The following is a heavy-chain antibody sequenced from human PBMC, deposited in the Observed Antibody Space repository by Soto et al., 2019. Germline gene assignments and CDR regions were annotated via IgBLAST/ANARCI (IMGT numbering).Heavy chain of an antibody. J-gene: IGHJ6*02. CDR3: ARDRGGSLRFLVGDYYGMDV. V-gene: IGHV1-3*01. D-gene: IGHD3-3*01. Sequence: ASVKVSCKASGYTFSTYSMHWVRQAPGHSLEWMGWINGATGQTRSSQRFQDRVTITRDTSASTAYMELSGLRSGDTAVYYCARDRGGSLRFLVGDYYGMDVWGQGTTVTVSS. CDR2: INGATGQT. CDR1: GYTFSTYS.